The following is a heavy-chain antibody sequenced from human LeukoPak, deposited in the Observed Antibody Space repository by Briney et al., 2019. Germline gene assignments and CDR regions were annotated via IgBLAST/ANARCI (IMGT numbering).Heavy chain of an antibody. CDR1: GFTFSSYS. D-gene: IGHD4-17*01. J-gene: IGHJ4*02. Sequence: GGSLRLSCAASGFTFSSYSMNWVRQAPGKGLEWVSYISHSSSTIYYADSVKGRFTISRDNAKKSLYLQMNSLRAEDSAVYYCARDRLHYGEYEKTFDYWGQGTLVIVSS. V-gene: IGHV3-48*01. CDR2: ISHSSSTI. CDR3: ARDRLHYGEYEKTFDY.